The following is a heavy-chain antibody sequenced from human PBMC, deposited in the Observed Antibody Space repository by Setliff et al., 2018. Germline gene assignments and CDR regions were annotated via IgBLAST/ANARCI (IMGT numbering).Heavy chain of an antibody. CDR2: IKQDGSEK. V-gene: IGHV3-7*01. D-gene: IGHD3-10*01. CDR3: ARDDGITMVRGVITYYYGMDV. CDR1: GFTFSSYW. Sequence: GGSLRLSCAASGFTFSSYWMSWVRQAPGKGLEWVANIKQDGSEKYYVDSVKGRFTISRDNAKNSLYLQMNSLRAEDTAVYYCARDDGITMVRGVITYYYGMDVWGQGATVTVSS. J-gene: IGHJ6*02.